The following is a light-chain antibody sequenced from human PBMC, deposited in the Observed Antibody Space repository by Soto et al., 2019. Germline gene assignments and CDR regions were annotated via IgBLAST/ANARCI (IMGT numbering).Light chain of an antibody. Sequence: QPVLTQPPSVSGAPGQRVTISCTGSSSNIGAGYDVHWYQQLPGTAPKLLIHGNSNRPSGVPDRFSGSKSGTSASLAITGLQAEDEADYYCQSYDSRLSGSVFGGGTKVTVL. CDR2: GNS. CDR1: SSNIGAGYD. J-gene: IGLJ2*01. CDR3: QSYDSRLSGSV. V-gene: IGLV1-40*01.